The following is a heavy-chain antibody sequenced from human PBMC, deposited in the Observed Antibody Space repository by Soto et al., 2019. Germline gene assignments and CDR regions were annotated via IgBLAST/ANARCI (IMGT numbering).Heavy chain of an antibody. V-gene: IGHV3-30-3*01. Sequence: LRLSCAASGFTFSSYAMHWVRQAPGKGLEWVAVISYDGSNKYYADSVKGRFTISRDNSKNTLYLQMNSLRAEDTAVYYCARDQVDYGMDVWRQGTTVTVT. CDR2: ISYDGSNK. CDR3: ARDQVDYGMDV. D-gene: IGHD2-15*01. CDR1: GFTFSSYA. J-gene: IGHJ6*02.